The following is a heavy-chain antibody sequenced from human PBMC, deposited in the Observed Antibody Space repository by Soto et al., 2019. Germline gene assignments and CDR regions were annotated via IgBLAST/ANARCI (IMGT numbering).Heavy chain of an antibody. D-gene: IGHD3-3*01. CDR2: FDPSDSYT. CDR3: ARHPIFGVVINPYYYGMDV. Sequence: PGESLKISCKGSGYSFTSYWISWVRQMPGKGLDWMGRFDPSDSYTNYSLSFQGHVTISADKSISTAYLQWSSLKASDTAMYYCARHPIFGVVINPYYYGMDVWGQGTTVTVSS. V-gene: IGHV5-10-1*01. J-gene: IGHJ6*02. CDR1: GYSFTSYW.